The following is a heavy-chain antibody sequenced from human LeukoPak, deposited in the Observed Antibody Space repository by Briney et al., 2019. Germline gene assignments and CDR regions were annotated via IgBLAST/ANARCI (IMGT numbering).Heavy chain of an antibody. CDR2: IYYSGST. CDR3: ARGLGDSSGYYYGAPDY. CDR1: GGSISSYY. V-gene: IGHV4-59*01. J-gene: IGHJ4*02. D-gene: IGHD3-22*01. Sequence: SETLSLTCTVSGGSISSYYWSWIRQPPGKGLEWLGYIYYSGSTNYNPSLKSRVTISVDTSKNQFSLKLSSVTAADTAVHYCARGLGDSSGYYYGAPDYWGQGTLVTVSS.